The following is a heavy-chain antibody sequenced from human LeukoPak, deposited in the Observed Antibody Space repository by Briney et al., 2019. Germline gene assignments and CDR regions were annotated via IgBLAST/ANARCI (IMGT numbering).Heavy chain of an antibody. V-gene: IGHV3-7*04. CDR3: ARGGVPFAECAY. CDR1: GFAPRTSW. D-gene: IGHD2-8*02. J-gene: IGHJ4*02. Sequence: GGSLRLSCAASGFAPRTSWMSWVRQAPGKGLEWVANIDQDGSADYYADSVKGRFTISRDNGKNSLYLQMSNLRAEDTAVYFCARGGVPFAECAYWGRGTLVTVSS. CDR2: IDQDGSAD.